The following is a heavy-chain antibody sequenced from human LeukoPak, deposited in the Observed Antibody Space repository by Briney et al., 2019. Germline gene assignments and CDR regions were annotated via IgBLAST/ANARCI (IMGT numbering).Heavy chain of an antibody. CDR3: ARDQDLYGDYISDY. CDR1: GFTFSSYG. Sequence: PGGSLRLSCAASGFTFSSYGMSWVRQAPGKGLEWVSAISGSGGSTYYADSVKGRFTISRDNSKNTLYLQMNSLRAEDTAVYYCARDQDLYGDYISDYWGQGTLVTVSS. V-gene: IGHV3-23*01. D-gene: IGHD4-17*01. J-gene: IGHJ4*02. CDR2: ISGSGGST.